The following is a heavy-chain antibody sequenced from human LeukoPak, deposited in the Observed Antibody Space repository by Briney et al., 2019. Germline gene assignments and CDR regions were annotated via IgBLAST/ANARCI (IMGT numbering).Heavy chain of an antibody. D-gene: IGHD2-21*02. Sequence: GGSLRLSCAASESTFSSYSMNWVRQAPGKGLEWVSFISTSSIYIYYADSVKGRFTISRDNAKNSLYLQMNSLRAEDTAVYYCARCKGGDCYSSYYYYGMDVWGQGTTVTVSS. CDR1: ESTFSSYS. J-gene: IGHJ6*02. CDR2: ISTSSIYI. CDR3: ARCKGGDCYSSYYYYGMDV. V-gene: IGHV3-21*01.